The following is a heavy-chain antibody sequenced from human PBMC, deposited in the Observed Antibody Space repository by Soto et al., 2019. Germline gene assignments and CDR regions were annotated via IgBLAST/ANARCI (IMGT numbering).Heavy chain of an antibody. CDR3: AKDALAGGGISAFDY. D-gene: IGHD2-15*01. Sequence: GGSLRLSCAASGFTFDNCVMTWVRQAPGKGLEWVSAISRSGDTSYYADSAKGRFTISRDNSKSRLYLEMSSLRAEDTALYYCAKDALAGGGISAFDYWGQGILVTDSS. CDR2: ISRSGDTS. J-gene: IGHJ4*02. CDR1: GFTFDNCV. V-gene: IGHV3-23*01.